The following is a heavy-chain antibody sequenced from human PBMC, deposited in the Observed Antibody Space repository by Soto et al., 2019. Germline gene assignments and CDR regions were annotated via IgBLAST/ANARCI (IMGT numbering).Heavy chain of an antibody. CDR1: GGSISSYY. V-gene: IGHV4-59*01. CDR2: IYYSGST. D-gene: IGHD6-13*01. CDR3: ARSPGYSSSWYGAPYYYYGMDV. Sequence: SETLSLTCTVSGGSISSYYWSWIRQPPGKGLEWIGYIYYSGSTNYNPSLKSRVTISVDTSKNQFSLKLSSVTAADTAVYYCARSPGYSSSWYGAPYYYYGMDVWGQGTTVTVSS. J-gene: IGHJ6*02.